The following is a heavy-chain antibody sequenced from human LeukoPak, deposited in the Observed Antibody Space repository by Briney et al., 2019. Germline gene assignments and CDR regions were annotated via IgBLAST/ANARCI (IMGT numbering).Heavy chain of an antibody. CDR2: ISTDGRRI. V-gene: IGHV3-74*01. Sequence: GGSLRLSCAASGFTFSNYWMHWVRQAPGKGLVWVSRISTDGRRITYADSVKGRFTISRGNAKNMLYLEMNNLRAEDTAVYYCAREVQTGVGACRHWGQGNLVSVSS. CDR1: GFTFSNYW. D-gene: IGHD1-26*01. CDR3: AREVQTGVGACRH. J-gene: IGHJ4*02.